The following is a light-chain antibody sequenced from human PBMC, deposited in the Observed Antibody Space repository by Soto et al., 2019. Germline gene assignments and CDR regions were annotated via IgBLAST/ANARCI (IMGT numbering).Light chain of an antibody. CDR1: QRVSST. V-gene: IGKV3-15*01. Sequence: EIVMTQSPATLSVSPGERATLACRASQRVSSTLAWYQQKHGQAPRRLIYGASTRATGIPARFSGSGSGTEFTLTISSLQSEDFAVYYCQQYNNWWTFGQGTNVEIK. CDR2: GAS. CDR3: QQYNNWWT. J-gene: IGKJ1*01.